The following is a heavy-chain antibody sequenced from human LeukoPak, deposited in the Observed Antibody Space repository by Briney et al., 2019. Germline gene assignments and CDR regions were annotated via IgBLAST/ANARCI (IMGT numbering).Heavy chain of an antibody. V-gene: IGHV3-23*01. D-gene: IGHD3-9*01. CDR3: AKERYDILTDFDY. J-gene: IGHJ4*02. CDR2: ISDSGSSP. CDR1: GFTFSSHA. Sequence: GGSLRLSCAASGFTFSSHAMSWVRQAPGKGLECVSGISDSGSSPYYADSVEGRFTISRDNSKNTLYLQMNSLRAEDSAVYYCAKERYDILTDFDYWGQGTLVTVSS.